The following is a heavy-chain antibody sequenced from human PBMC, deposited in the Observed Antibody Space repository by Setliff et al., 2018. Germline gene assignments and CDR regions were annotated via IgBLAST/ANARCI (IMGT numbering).Heavy chain of an antibody. J-gene: IGHJ6*03. V-gene: IGHV4-4*08. CDR3: AREQWLDPPGYYYMDV. CDR2: IYIGGSA. CDR1: GGSLSDYY. Sequence: SETLSLTCVVYGGSLSDYYWTWIRQSPEKGLEWIGHIYIGGSANYNPSLKSRVTISVDTSKNQFSLKLNSVTAADMAVYYCAREQWLDPPGYYYMDVWAKGTTVTVSS. D-gene: IGHD6-19*01.